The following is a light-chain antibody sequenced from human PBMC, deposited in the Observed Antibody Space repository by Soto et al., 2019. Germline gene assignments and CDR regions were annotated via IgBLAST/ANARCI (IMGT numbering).Light chain of an antibody. CDR1: QTVLYSSSNKNY. J-gene: IGKJ1*01. CDR3: QQYYITPRT. V-gene: IGKV4-1*01. CDR2: WAS. Sequence: IVMTQSPDSLAVSLGERATINCQSSQTVLYSSSNKNYLAWYQHKPGQPPKLLIYWASTRESGVPDRFTGSVSGTDFTLTISSLQAEDVAVYYCQQYYITPRTFGQGTKVEIK.